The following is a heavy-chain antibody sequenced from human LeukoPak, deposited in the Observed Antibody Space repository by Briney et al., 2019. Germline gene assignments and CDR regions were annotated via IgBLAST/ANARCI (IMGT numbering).Heavy chain of an antibody. J-gene: IGHJ5*02. CDR2: ISSSSSYI. CDR1: GFTFSSYS. D-gene: IGHD3-3*01. CDR3: ARGARPTIFGVVISYWFDP. Sequence: PGGSLRLSCAASGFTFSSYSMNWVRQAPGKGLEWVSSISSSSSYIYYADSVKGRFTISRDNAKNSLYLQMNSLRAEDTAVYYCARGARPTIFGVVISYWFDPWGQGTLVTVSS. V-gene: IGHV3-21*01.